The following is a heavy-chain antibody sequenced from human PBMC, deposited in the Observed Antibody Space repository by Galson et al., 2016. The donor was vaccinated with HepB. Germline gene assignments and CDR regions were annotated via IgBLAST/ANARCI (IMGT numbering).Heavy chain of an antibody. CDR1: GFKLSHYA. Sequence: SLRLSCAASGFKLSHYAMHRVRQGPDKGLEWVAGISWDGTNIAYADSVKGRFTISRDNSKNTLYLQMNSLRAEDTAVYYCAKDGRDAYNFNYYYYAMDVWGQGTTVTVSS. CDR3: AKDGRDAYNFNYYYYAMDV. J-gene: IGHJ6*02. CDR2: ISWDGTNI. D-gene: IGHD5-24*01. V-gene: IGHV3-9*01.